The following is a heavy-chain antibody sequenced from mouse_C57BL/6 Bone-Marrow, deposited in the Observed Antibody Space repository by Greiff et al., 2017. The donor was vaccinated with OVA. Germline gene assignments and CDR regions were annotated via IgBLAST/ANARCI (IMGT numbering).Heavy chain of an antibody. CDR2: IWSGGST. J-gene: IGHJ1*03. D-gene: IGHD6-2*01. CDR3: ARFSLSRYFDV. CDR1: GFSLTSYG. V-gene: IGHV2-2*01. Sequence: QVQLQQSGPGLVQPSQSLSITCTVSGFSLTSYGVHWVRQSPGKGLEWLGVIWSGGSTDYNAAFISRLSISKDNSKSQVFFRMNSLQADDTAIYYCARFSLSRYFDVWGTGTTVTVSS.